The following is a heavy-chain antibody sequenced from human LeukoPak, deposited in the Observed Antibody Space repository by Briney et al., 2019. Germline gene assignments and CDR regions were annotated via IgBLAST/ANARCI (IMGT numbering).Heavy chain of an antibody. D-gene: IGHD2-21*02. J-gene: IGHJ4*02. CDR1: GFTVSSNY. Sequence: GGSLRLSCAASGFTVSSNYVSWVRQAPGKGLEWVSVIYSGGSTYYADSVKGRFTISRDNSKNTLYLQMNSLRAEDTAVYYCARSPGAYCGGDCYPYYFDYWGQGTLVTVSS. CDR2: IYSGGST. V-gene: IGHV3-53*01. CDR3: ARSPGAYCGGDCYPYYFDY.